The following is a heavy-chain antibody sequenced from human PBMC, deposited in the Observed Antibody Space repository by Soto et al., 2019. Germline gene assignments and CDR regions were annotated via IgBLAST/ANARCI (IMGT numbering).Heavy chain of an antibody. V-gene: IGHV4-59*01. Sequence: KTSETLSLTCTVSGGSISSYYWSWIRQPPGGGLEWIGYIYYSGSTNYNPSLKSRVTISVDTSTNRFSLRLSSVTAADTAMYYCARLTYYDSTGYFDYWGQGTLVTVSS. J-gene: IGHJ4*02. CDR3: ARLTYYDSTGYFDY. CDR2: IYYSGST. D-gene: IGHD3-22*01. CDR1: GGSISSYY.